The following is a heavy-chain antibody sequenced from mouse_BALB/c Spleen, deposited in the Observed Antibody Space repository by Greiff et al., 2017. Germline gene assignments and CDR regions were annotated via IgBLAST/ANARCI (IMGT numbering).Heavy chain of an antibody. CDR1: GFTFTDYY. CDR3: ARAYYYGGSYPFDY. D-gene: IGHD1-1*01. V-gene: IGHV7-3*02. J-gene: IGHJ2*01. CDR2: IRNKANGYTT. Sequence: EVQRVESGGGLVQPGGSLRLSCATSGFTFTDYYMSWVRQPPGKALEWLGFIRNKANGYTTEYSASVKGRFTISRDNSQSILYLQMNTLRAEDSATYYCARAYYYGGSYPFDYWGQGTTLTVSS.